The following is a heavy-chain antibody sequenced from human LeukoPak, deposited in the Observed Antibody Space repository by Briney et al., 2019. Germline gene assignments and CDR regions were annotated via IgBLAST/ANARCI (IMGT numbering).Heavy chain of an antibody. Sequence: GRSLRFSCAASGFTFDDYAMHWVRQAPGKGLEWVSGILRNSGSIDYADSVKGRFTISRDDAKNSLYLQMNSLRAEDTALYYCVKDGGRDTAAAYYWGQGTLVSVSS. CDR2: ILRNSGSI. CDR3: VKDGGRDTAAAYY. CDR1: GFTFDDYA. V-gene: IGHV3-9*01. D-gene: IGHD6-13*01. J-gene: IGHJ4*02.